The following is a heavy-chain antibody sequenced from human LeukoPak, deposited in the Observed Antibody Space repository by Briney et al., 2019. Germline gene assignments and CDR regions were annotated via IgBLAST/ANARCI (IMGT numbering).Heavy chain of an antibody. CDR2: IYSGGST. CDR3: ARERRDGYNFDY. V-gene: IGHV3-66*01. CDR1: GFTVSSNY. Sequence: QTGGSLRLSCAASGFTVSSNYMSWVRQAPGKGPEWVSAIYSGGSTYYADSVKGRFTISRDNSKNTLYLQMNSLRAEDTAVYYCARERRDGYNFDYWGQGTLVTVSS. J-gene: IGHJ4*02. D-gene: IGHD5-24*01.